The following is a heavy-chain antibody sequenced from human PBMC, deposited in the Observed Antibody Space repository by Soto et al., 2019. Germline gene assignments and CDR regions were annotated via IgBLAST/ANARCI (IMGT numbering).Heavy chain of an antibody. CDR1: GYSFTSYW. D-gene: IGHD2-15*01. CDR3: ARQRWGNCSGGSCNDAFDI. Sequence: GESLKISCKGSGYSFTSYWIGWVRQMPGKGLEWMGIIYPGDSDTRYSPSFQGQVTISADKSISTAYLQWSSLKASDTAMYYCARQRWGNCSGGSCNDAFDIWGQGTMVTVSS. J-gene: IGHJ3*02. CDR2: IYPGDSDT. V-gene: IGHV5-51*01.